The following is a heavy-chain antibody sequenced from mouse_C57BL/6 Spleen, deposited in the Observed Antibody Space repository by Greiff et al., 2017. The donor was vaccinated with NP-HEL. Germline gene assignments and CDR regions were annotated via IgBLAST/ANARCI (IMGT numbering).Heavy chain of an antibody. V-gene: IGHV1-81*01. D-gene: IGHD4-1*01. Sequence: VKLQESGAELARPGASVKLSCKASGYTFTSYGISWVKQRTGQGLEWIGEIYPRSGNTYYNEKFKGKATLTADKSSSTAYMELRSLTSEDSAVYFCAYWDGFAYWGQGTLVTVSA. CDR2: IYPRSGNT. CDR1: GYTFTSYG. J-gene: IGHJ3*01. CDR3: AYWDGFAY.